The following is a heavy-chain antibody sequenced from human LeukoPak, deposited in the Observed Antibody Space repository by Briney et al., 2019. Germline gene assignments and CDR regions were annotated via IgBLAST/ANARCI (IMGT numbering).Heavy chain of an antibody. CDR3: ATTGTAMVTNYFDY. V-gene: IGHV5-51*01. Sequence: RLGESLKISCKGSGYSFTNYWIGWVRQLPGKGLEWMGIIYPGDSDTRYSPSFQGQVTISADKSISTAYLQWSSLKASDTAMYYCATTGTAMVTNYFDYWGQGTLVTVSS. CDR2: IYPGDSDT. CDR1: GYSFTNYW. D-gene: IGHD5-18*01. J-gene: IGHJ4*02.